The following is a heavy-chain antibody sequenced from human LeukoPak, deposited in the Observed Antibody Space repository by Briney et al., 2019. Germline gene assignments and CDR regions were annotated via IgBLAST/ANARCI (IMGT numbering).Heavy chain of an antibody. CDR2: INHSGST. J-gene: IGHJ4*02. CDR1: GGSFSGYY. V-gene: IGHV4-34*01. D-gene: IGHD3-10*01. Sequence: PSETLSLTCAVYGGSFSGYYWRSIPQPPRKGLECGWEINHSGSTNHNPSLKCRVTIPGHRSKDQVSLKLSAVTAADTAVYYCARLFPVVRGVSDYWGQGTLVTVSS. CDR3: ARLFPVVRGVSDY.